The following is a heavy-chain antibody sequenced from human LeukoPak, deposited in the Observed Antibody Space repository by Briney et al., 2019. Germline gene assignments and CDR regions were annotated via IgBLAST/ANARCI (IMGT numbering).Heavy chain of an antibody. Sequence: GRSLRLSCAASGFTFDDYAMHWVRQAPGKGLEWVSGISWNSGSIGYADSVKGRFTISRDNAKNSLYLQMNSLRAEDTAVYYCAKARDYYGSGSLDYWGQGTLVTVSS. CDR3: AKARDYYGSGSLDY. D-gene: IGHD3-10*01. J-gene: IGHJ4*02. CDR2: ISWNSGSI. V-gene: IGHV3-9*01. CDR1: GFTFDDYA.